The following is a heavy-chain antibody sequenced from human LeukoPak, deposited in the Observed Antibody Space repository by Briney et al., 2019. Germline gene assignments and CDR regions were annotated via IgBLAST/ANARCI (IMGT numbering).Heavy chain of an antibody. J-gene: IGHJ4*02. CDR1: GYTFTSCD. V-gene: IGHV1-8*01. CDR2: MNPNGGNT. CDR3: ARGVSSLWFGELLMNY. Sequence: ASVKVSCKASGYTFTSCDINWVRQATGQGLEWMGWMNPNGGNTDYAQKFQGRVTMTRNTSISTAYMELSSLRSEDTAVYYCARGVSSLWFGELLMNYWGQGTLVTVSS. D-gene: IGHD3-10*01.